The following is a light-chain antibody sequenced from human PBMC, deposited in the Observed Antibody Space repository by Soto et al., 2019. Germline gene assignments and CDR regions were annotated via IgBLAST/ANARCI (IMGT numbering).Light chain of an antibody. CDR2: GAS. J-gene: IGKJ2*01. CDR3: QQYNNWPPGVMYT. Sequence: EIVMTQSPATLSVSPGERATLSCRASQSVSSNLAWYQQKPGQAPRLLIYGASTRATGTPARFSGSGSGTEFTLTISSLQSEDFAVYYCQQYNNWPPGVMYTFGQGTKLEIK. CDR1: QSVSSN. V-gene: IGKV3-15*01.